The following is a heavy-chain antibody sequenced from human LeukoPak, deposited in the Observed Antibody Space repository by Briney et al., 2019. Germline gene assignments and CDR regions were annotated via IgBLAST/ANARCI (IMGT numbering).Heavy chain of an antibody. CDR1: GYTLTELS. Sequence: ASVKVSCKVSGYTLTELSMHWVRQAPGEGLEWMGGFDPEDGETIYAQKFQGRVTMTEDTSTDTAYMELSSLRSEDTAVYYCATEKRRGIAVADRPRTEFDYWGQGTLVTVSS. V-gene: IGHV1-24*01. CDR2: FDPEDGET. CDR3: ATEKRRGIAVADRPRTEFDY. J-gene: IGHJ4*02. D-gene: IGHD6-19*01.